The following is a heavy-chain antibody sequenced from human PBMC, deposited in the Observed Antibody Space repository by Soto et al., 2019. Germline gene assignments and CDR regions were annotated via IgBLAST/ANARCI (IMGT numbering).Heavy chain of an antibody. J-gene: IGHJ4*02. V-gene: IGHV3-72*01. CDR2: TRNKANSYTT. Sequence: PGGSLRLSCAASGFSFSDHYMDWVRQVPGKGLEWVGHTRNKANSYTTEYAASVKGRFTVSRDDSKNSLFLQMNSLKTEDTALYYCTRVSGGGSYYFDYWGQGTLVTVSS. CDR3: TRVSGGGSYYFDY. D-gene: IGHD1-26*01. CDR1: GFSFSDHY.